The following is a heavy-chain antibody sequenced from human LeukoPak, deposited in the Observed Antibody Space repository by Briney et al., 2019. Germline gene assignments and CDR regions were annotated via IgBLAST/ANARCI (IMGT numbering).Heavy chain of an antibody. V-gene: IGHV3-7*01. CDR3: AKGGDGYNYGSYFDY. D-gene: IGHD5-24*01. CDR1: GFTLSNHW. Sequence: GGSLRLSCAASGFTLSNHWMIWVRQAPGKGLECVANIKQDGTEKYYLDSVKGRFTISRDNAKNSLYLQMNSLRVEDTAVYYCAKGGDGYNYGSYFDYWGQGTLVTVSS. J-gene: IGHJ4*02. CDR2: IKQDGTEK.